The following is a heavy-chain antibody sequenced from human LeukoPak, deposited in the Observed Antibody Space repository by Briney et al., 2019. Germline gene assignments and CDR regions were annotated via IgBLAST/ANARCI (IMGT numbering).Heavy chain of an antibody. J-gene: IGHJ3*02. CDR2: ISGSGGST. V-gene: IGHV3-23*01. Sequence: PGGSLRLSCAASGFTFSSYAMSWVRQAPGKGLEWVSGISGSGGSTYYADSVKGRFTISRDNSKNTLYLQMNSLRAEDTAVYYCAKDGTPYSSGWHDAFDIWGQGTMVTVSS. CDR3: AKDGTPYSSGWHDAFDI. D-gene: IGHD6-19*01. CDR1: GFTFSSYA.